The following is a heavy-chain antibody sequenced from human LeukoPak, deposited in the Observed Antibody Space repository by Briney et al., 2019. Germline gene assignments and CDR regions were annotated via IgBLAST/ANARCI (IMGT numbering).Heavy chain of an antibody. CDR2: ISGSGGEI. CDR3: AKGGPFSTSSQKYFDP. CDR1: GFSFSIYG. D-gene: IGHD6-6*01. V-gene: IGHV3-23*01. Sequence: GSLRLSCVASGFSFSIYGMTWVRQAPGKGLEWVSSISGSGGEIHYADSVKGRFTISRDNSKNTVYLQMNSLRDEDTAVFYCAKGGPFSTSSQKYFDPWGQGSLVIVS. J-gene: IGHJ5*02.